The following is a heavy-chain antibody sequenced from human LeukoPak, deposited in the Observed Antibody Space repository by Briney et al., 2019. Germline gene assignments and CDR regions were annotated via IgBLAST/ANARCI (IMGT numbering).Heavy chain of an antibody. Sequence: TGGSLRLSCAASGFTFSSYAMHWVRQAPGKGLEWVAVISYDGSNKYYADSVKGRFTISRDNSKNTLYLQMNSLRAEDTAVYYCAKGTGYFYPWGQGTLVTVSS. CDR1: GFTFSSYA. CDR3: AKGTGYFYP. J-gene: IGHJ5*02. D-gene: IGHD1-14*01. CDR2: ISYDGSNK. V-gene: IGHV3-30-3*01.